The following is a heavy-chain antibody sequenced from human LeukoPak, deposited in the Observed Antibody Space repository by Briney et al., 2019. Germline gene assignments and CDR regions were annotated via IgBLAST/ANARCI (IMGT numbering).Heavy chain of an antibody. CDR1: GFTFRKYG. D-gene: IGHD4-17*01. V-gene: IGHV3-23*01. CDR2: MSISGDRI. J-gene: IGHJ4*02. CDR3: AKELRPNDY. Sequence: GGSLRLSCAASGFTFRKYGMSWVRQAPGKGLEWVSAMSISGDRILYADSVKGRFTISRDNSKSTLYLQMNSLRAEDTAVYYCAKELRPNDYWGQGTLVTVSS.